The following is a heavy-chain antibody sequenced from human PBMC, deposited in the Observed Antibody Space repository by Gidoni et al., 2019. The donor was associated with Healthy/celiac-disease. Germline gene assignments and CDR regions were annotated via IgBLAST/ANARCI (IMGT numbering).Heavy chain of an antibody. V-gene: IGHV3-48*01. Sequence: EVQLVASGGGLVQPGGSLRLPCAAPGFTFSSYSTNWVRQAPGKGLEWVSYISSSSSTIYYADSVKGRFTISRDNAKNSLYLQMNSLRAEDTAVYYCARWGEAGTTGGYYYYGMDVWGQGTTVTVSS. D-gene: IGHD1-1*01. CDR3: ARWGEAGTTGGYYYYGMDV. J-gene: IGHJ6*02. CDR2: ISSSSSTI. CDR1: GFTFSSYS.